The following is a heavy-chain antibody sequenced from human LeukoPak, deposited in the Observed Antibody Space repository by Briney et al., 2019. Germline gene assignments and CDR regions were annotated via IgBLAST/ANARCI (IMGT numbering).Heavy chain of an antibody. D-gene: IGHD3-10*01. Sequence: PGGSLRLSCAASGFTFSSYGMHWVRQAPGKGLEWVAVISYDGSNKYYADSVKGRFTISRDNSKNTLYLQMNSLRAEDTAVYYCAKGASYGSGSSQDYWGQGTLVTVSS. CDR3: AKGASYGSGSSQDY. CDR1: GFTFSSYG. J-gene: IGHJ4*02. CDR2: ISYDGSNK. V-gene: IGHV3-30*18.